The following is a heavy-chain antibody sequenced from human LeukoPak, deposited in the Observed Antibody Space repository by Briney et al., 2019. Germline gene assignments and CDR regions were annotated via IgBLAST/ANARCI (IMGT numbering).Heavy chain of an antibody. CDR2: IYHSGST. CDR3: ARGGYSGYHDAFDI. Sequence: SQTLSLTCAVSGGSISSGGYSWSWIRQPPGQGLEWNGYIYHSGSTYYNPSLKSRVTISVHRPKNPFSLKPSSVTAADTAVYYCARGGYSGYHDAFDIWGQGTMVTVSS. CDR1: GGSISSGGYS. D-gene: IGHD5-12*01. J-gene: IGHJ3*02. V-gene: IGHV4-30-2*01.